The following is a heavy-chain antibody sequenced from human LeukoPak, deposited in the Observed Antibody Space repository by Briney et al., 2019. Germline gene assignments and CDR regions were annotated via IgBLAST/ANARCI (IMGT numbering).Heavy chain of an antibody. CDR3: ARVSWVAAQFDGCYFDY. Sequence: GGSLRLSCAASGFTFSSYAMSWVRQAPGKGLEWVSAISGSGGSTYYADSVKGRFTISRDNAKNSLYLQMNSLRAEDTAVYYCARVSWVAAQFDGCYFDYWGQGTLVTVSS. CDR2: ISGSGGST. J-gene: IGHJ4*02. CDR1: GFTFSSYA. V-gene: IGHV3-23*01. D-gene: IGHD2-15*01.